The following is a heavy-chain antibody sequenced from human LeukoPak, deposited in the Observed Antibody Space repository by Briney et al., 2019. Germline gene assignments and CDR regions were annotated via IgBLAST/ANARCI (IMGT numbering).Heavy chain of an antibody. J-gene: IGHJ6*03. V-gene: IGHV4-59*01. CDR3: ARVNYYYYMDV. CDR1: GGSISSYY. Sequence: SETLSLTCTVSGGSISSYYWSWIRQPPGKGLEWIGYIYYSGSTNYNPSLKSRVTVSVDTSKNQFSLKLSSVTAADTAVYYCARVNYYYYMDVWGKGTTVTVSS. CDR2: IYYSGST.